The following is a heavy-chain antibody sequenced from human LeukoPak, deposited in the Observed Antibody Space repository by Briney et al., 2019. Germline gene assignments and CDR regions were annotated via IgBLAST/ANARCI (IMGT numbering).Heavy chain of an antibody. CDR1: GGSLSSTRYY. Sequence: SGTLSLTCTVPGGSLSSTRYYWGWIRQPPGKGREWIGSIYYSGSTYYNPSIKSRVTISVDTSKNQFSLKLSSVTAADSAVYYCARSPRSYYGSRSWIDYWGQGTLVTVSS. D-gene: IGHD3-10*01. J-gene: IGHJ4*02. CDR2: IYYSGST. CDR3: ARSPRSYYGSRSWIDY. V-gene: IGHV4-39*01.